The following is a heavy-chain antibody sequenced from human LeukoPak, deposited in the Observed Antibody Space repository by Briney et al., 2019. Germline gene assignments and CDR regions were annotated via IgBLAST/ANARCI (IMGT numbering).Heavy chain of an antibody. CDR1: GGSINSYC. V-gene: IGHV4-59*01. CDR3: ARGNAK. J-gene: IGHJ4*02. Sequence: SETLSLTCTVSGGSINSYCWSWIRQPPGKGLEWIGYISYSGSTNYNPSLKSRVTISLDTSKNQFFLKLSSVTAADTALYYCARGNAKWGQGTLVTVSS. CDR2: ISYSGST.